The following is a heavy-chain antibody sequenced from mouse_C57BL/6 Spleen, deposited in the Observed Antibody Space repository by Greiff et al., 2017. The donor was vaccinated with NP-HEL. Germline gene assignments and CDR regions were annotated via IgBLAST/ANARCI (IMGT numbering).Heavy chain of an antibody. Sequence: QVQLQQPGAELVKPGASVKMSCKASGYTFTSYWITWVKQRPGQGLEWIGDIYPGSGSTNYNEKFKSKATLTVDTSSSTAYMQLSSLTSEDSAVYCCARFYYSNYVGYFDVWGTETTVTVSS. CDR1: GYTFTSYW. D-gene: IGHD2-5*01. CDR2: IYPGSGST. CDR3: ARFYYSNYVGYFDV. V-gene: IGHV1-55*01. J-gene: IGHJ1*03.